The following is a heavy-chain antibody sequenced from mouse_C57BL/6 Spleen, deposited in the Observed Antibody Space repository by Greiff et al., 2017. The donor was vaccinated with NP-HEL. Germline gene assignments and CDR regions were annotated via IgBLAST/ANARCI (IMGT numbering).Heavy chain of an antibody. CDR1: GYAFSSYW. CDR2: IYPGAGDT. V-gene: IGHV1-80*01. CDR3: ARVYYGGYWYFDV. Sequence: LQESGAELVKPGASVKISCKASGYAFSSYWMNWVKQRPGKGLEWIGQIYPGAGDTNYNGKFKGKATLTADKSSSTAYMQLSSLTSEDSAVYFCARVYYGGYWYFDVWGTGTTVTVSS. J-gene: IGHJ1*03. D-gene: IGHD1-1*01.